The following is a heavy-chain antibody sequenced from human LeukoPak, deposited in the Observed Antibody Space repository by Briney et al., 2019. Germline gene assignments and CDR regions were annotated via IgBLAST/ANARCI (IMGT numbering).Heavy chain of an antibody. CDR2: INPKSGGT. J-gene: IGHJ1*01. CDR1: GYTFTGYY. D-gene: IGHD1-26*01. V-gene: IGHV1-2*02. Sequence: ASVKVSCKASGYTFTGYYMHWVRQAPGQGLEWVGWINPKSGGTDYAQRLQGRVTITTDTSIATAYMELSRLTSDDTAVYFCARGTIGSYSSVHDWGQGTLVTVSS. CDR3: ARGTIGSYSSVHD.